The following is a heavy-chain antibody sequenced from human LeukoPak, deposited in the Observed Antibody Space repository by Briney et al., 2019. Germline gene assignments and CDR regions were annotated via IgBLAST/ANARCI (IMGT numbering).Heavy chain of an antibody. CDR2: IIPILGIA. D-gene: IGHD2-2*01. Sequence: ASVKVSCKASGGTFISYAISWVRQAPGQGLEWMGRIIPILGIANYAQKFQGRVTITADKSTSTAYMELSSLRSEDTAVYYCARFSDCSSTSCSRDYWGQGTLVTVSS. CDR1: GGTFISYA. V-gene: IGHV1-69*04. J-gene: IGHJ4*02. CDR3: ARFSDCSSTSCSRDY.